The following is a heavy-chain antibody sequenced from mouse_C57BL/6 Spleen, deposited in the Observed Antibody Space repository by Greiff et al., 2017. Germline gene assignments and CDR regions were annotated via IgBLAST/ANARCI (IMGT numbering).Heavy chain of an antibody. J-gene: IGHJ3*01. Sequence: VQLKQPGTELVKPGASVKLSCKASGYTFTSYWMNWVKQRPGQGLEWIGNINPSNGGTNYNEKFKSKATLTVDKSSSTAYMQLSSLTSEDSAVYVCARLPLYDYGSSGFAYWGQGTLVTVSA. D-gene: IGHD1-1*01. CDR3: ARLPLYDYGSSGFAY. V-gene: IGHV1-53*01. CDR1: GYTFTSYW. CDR2: INPSNGGT.